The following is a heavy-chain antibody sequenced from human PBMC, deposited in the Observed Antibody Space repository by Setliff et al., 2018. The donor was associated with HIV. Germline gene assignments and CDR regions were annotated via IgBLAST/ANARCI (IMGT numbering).Heavy chain of an antibody. V-gene: IGHV4-59*12. CDR2: IYDSGNT. Sequence: TSETLSLTCTVSGGSISDYFWNWIRQPPGEGLEWIGYIYDSGNTNYNPSLESRVSISVDTSKKQFSLELSSVTAADTAVYYCARAGTTVTPDDYWGQGTLVTVSS. D-gene: IGHD4-17*01. CDR1: GGSISDYF. J-gene: IGHJ4*02. CDR3: ARAGTTVTPDDY.